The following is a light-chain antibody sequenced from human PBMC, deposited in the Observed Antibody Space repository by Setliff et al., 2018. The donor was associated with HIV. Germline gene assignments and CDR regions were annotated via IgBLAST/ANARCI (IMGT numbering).Light chain of an antibody. CDR3: CSYAGSHTFV. J-gene: IGLJ1*01. CDR2: DVI. CDR1: TSDVGGYNF. Sequence: QSVLTQPRSVSGSPGQSVTISCTGTTSDVGGYNFVSWYQHHPGKAPKLMIYDVIKRPSGVPDRFSGSKSGSTASLTISGLQAEDEADYYCCSYAGSHTFVFGTGTKVTVL. V-gene: IGLV2-11*01.